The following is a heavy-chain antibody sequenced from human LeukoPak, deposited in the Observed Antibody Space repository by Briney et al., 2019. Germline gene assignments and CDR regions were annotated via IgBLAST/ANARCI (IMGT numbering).Heavy chain of an antibody. CDR1: GYTFTGYY. D-gene: IGHD5-24*01. CDR2: INPNSGGT. CDR3: ARVRDGYNRRFDY. V-gene: IGHV1-2*04. J-gene: IGHJ4*02. Sequence: ASVKVSCKASGYTFTGYYMHWVRQAPGQGLEWMGWINPNSGGTNYAQKFQGWVTMTRDTSISTAYMELSRLRSDDTAVYYCARVRDGYNRRFDYWGQGTLVTASS.